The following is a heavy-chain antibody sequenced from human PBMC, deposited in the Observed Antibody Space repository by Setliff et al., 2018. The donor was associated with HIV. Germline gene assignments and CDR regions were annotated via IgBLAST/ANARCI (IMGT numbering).Heavy chain of an antibody. CDR2: IYHNGNT. CDR1: GDSINSSSYY. D-gene: IGHD1-26*01. J-gene: IGHJ3*02. CDR3: ARGGRGGLKFMADAFDI. Sequence: SETLSLTCAVSGDSINSSSYYWGWIRQPPGNGLEWIASIYHNGNTYYNPSLKSRATTSVDTSKNHLSLKVSSVTAADTALYFCARGGRGGLKFMADAFDIWGQGTVVTVSS. V-gene: IGHV4-39*02.